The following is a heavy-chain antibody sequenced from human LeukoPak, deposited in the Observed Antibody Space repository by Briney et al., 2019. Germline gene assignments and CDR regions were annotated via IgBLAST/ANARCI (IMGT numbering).Heavy chain of an antibody. D-gene: IGHD3-10*01. J-gene: IGHJ4*02. CDR1: GFTFSSYG. CDR2: ISYDGSNK. CDR3: AASAWDY. V-gene: IGHV3-30*03. Sequence: PGRSLRLSCAASGFTFSSYGMHWVRQAPGKGLGWVAVISYDGSNKYYADSVKGRFTISRDNSKNTLYLQMNSLRAEDTAVYYCAASAWDYWGQGTLVTVSS.